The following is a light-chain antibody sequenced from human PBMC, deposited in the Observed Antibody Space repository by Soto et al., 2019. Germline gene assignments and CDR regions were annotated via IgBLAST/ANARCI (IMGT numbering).Light chain of an antibody. Sequence: EIMMKQSPATLSVSPGERATLSCRASQSVSNNLAWYQQKPGQAPRLLIYYASTRATGIPARFSGSGSGTEFTLTITSLQSEDFALYYCQQDNNWPPITFGQGTRLEIK. CDR1: QSVSNN. CDR2: YAS. V-gene: IGKV3-15*01. CDR3: QQDNNWPPIT. J-gene: IGKJ5*01.